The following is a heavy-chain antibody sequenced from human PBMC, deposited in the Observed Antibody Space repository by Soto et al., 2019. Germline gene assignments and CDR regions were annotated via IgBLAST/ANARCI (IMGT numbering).Heavy chain of an antibody. CDR1: GFTFSSYG. V-gene: IGHV3-30*18. CDR2: ISYDGSNK. D-gene: IGHD6-6*01. CDR3: AKDAAARQASHYYYYYGMDV. Sequence: QMQLVESGGGVVQPGRSLRLSCAASGFTFSSYGMHWVRQAPGKGLEWVAVISYDGSNKYYADSVKGRFTISRDNSKNTLYLQMNSLRAEDTAVYYCAKDAAARQASHYYYYYGMDVWGQGTTVTVSS. J-gene: IGHJ6*02.